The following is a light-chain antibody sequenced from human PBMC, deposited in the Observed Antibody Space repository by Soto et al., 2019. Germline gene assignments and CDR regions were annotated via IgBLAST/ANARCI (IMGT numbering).Light chain of an antibody. CDR1: SSDVGGYNY. V-gene: IGLV2-14*01. CDR2: EVS. Sequence: QSALTQPASVSGSPGQSITISCTGTSSDVGGYNYVSWYQHHPGKAPKLMIYEVSNRPSGVSNRFSGSKSGNTASLTISGLQAEDEADYYCSSYTSSSSLVYVFGTGTKVTVL. J-gene: IGLJ1*01. CDR3: SSYTSSSSLVYV.